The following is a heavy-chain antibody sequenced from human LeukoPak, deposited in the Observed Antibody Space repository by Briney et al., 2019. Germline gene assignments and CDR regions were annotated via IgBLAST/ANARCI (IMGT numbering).Heavy chain of an antibody. Sequence: SETLSLTCTVSGGSISSGDSYWSWIRQPPGKGLEWIGYIYYSGSTYYNPSLKSRVTISVDTSKNQFSLKLSSVTAADTAVYYCARSIYDFWSGYSLGAFDIWAQGTMVTVSS. V-gene: IGHV4-30-4*01. J-gene: IGHJ3*02. D-gene: IGHD3-3*01. CDR2: IYYSGST. CDR1: GGSISSGDSY. CDR3: ARSIYDFWSGYSLGAFDI.